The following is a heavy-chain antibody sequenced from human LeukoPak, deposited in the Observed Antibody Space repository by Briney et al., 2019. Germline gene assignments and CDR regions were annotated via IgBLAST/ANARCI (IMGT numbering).Heavy chain of an antibody. Sequence: ASVKVSFKASGYTFSDYYIHWVRQAPGQGLEWMGWINPHSGGTNSAQKFQGRVTMTRDTSISTAYMELNNLRSDDAAVYYCKRSVGSTNWYAYWGQGTHVIVSS. CDR3: KRSVGSTNWYAY. J-gene: IGHJ5*01. CDR1: GYTFSDYY. D-gene: IGHD2-15*01. V-gene: IGHV1-2*02. CDR2: INPHSGGT.